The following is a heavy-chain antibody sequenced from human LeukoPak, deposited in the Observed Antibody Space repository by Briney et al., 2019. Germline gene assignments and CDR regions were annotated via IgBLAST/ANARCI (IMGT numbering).Heavy chain of an antibody. D-gene: IGHD6-13*01. CDR3: ARGQQWFDP. V-gene: IGHV4-39*01. CDR2: IYYSGSI. J-gene: IGHJ5*02. CDR1: GGSISSSSYY. Sequence: SETLSLTCTVSGGSISSSSYYWGWIRQPPGKGLEWIGNIYYSGSIYYNPSLKSRVSISVDTSKNQLSLKLNSVTAAGTAVYYCARGQQWFDPWGQGTLVTVSS.